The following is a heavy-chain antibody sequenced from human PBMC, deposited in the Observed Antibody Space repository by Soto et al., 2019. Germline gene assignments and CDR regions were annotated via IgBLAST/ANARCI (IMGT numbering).Heavy chain of an antibody. Sequence: GGSLRLSCAASGFTFSSYGMHWVRQAPGKGLEWVAVISYDGSNKYYADSVKGRFTISRDNSKNTLYLQMNSLRAEDTVVYYCAKVGRYYDSRGAFDIWGQGTMVTVSS. CDR2: ISYDGSNK. D-gene: IGHD3-22*01. V-gene: IGHV3-30*18. J-gene: IGHJ3*02. CDR1: GFTFSSYG. CDR3: AKVGRYYDSRGAFDI.